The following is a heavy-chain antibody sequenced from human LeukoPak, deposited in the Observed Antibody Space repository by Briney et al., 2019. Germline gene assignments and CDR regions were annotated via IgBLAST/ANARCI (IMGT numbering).Heavy chain of an antibody. V-gene: IGHV4-39*01. CDR3: ACPYSSGEGFDY. Sequence: PSETLSLTCTVSGGPISSSSYYWGWIRQPPGKGLEWIGSIYYSGSTYYNPSLKSRVTISVDTSKNQFSLKLSSVTAADTAVYYCACPYSSGEGFDYWGQGTLVTVSS. CDR2: IYYSGST. J-gene: IGHJ4*02. D-gene: IGHD6-19*01. CDR1: GGPISSSSYY.